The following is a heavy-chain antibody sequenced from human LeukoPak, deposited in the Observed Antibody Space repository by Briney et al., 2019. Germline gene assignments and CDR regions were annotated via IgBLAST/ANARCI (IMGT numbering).Heavy chain of an antibody. Sequence: PGGSLRLSCAASGFTFSSYAMSWVRQAPGKGLEWVSGISGSCGSTYYADSVKGRFTISRDNSKNSLYLQMNSLRAEDTAVYYCTRDNGATATLGAFDIWGQGTMVTVSS. CDR3: TRDNGATATLGAFDI. V-gene: IGHV3-23*01. CDR2: ISGSCGST. D-gene: IGHD4-17*01. CDR1: GFTFSSYA. J-gene: IGHJ3*02.